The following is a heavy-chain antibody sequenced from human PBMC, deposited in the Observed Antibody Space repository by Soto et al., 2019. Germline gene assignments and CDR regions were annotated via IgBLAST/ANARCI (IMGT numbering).Heavy chain of an antibody. CDR2: MNPGSGDT. CDR1: GYTFTNND. CDR3: ARMESFGSLNWFDP. V-gene: IGHV1-8*01. D-gene: IGHD5-18*01. J-gene: IGHJ5*02. Sequence: ASVKVSCKASGYTFTNNDVSWVRQATGQGLEWMGWMNPGSGDTGYAQKFQGRVTMTRDISIATAYMELNSLTSEDTAIYYCARMESFGSLNWFDPWGKGTLVTASS.